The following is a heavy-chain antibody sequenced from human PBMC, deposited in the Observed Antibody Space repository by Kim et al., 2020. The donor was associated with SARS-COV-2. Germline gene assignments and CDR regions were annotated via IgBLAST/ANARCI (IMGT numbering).Heavy chain of an antibody. V-gene: IGHV1-69*06. Sequence: SVKVSCKTSGYIFSIYAINWLRQAPGQGLEWMGWIVTNTGTPKYAQDFQGRVAFTLDTSASTAYLEIDSLRSEDTAMYYCALVSQIGHGYYDDYMDDWGQGTMVTVSS. D-gene: IGHD4-17*01. J-gene: IGHJ6*02. CDR2: IVTNTGTP. CDR1: GYIFSIYA. CDR3: ALVSQIGHGYYDDYMDD.